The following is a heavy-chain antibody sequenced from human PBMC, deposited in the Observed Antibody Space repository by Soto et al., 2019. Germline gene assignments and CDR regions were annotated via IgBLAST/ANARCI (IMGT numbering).Heavy chain of an antibody. CDR2: IIPILGIA. V-gene: IGHV1-69*02. J-gene: IGHJ4*02. CDR1: GGTFRSYT. Sequence: QVQLVQSGAEVKKPGSSVKVSCKAAGGTFRSYTISWVRQAPGQGLEWMRRIIPILGIANYAQKFQGRVTITADKSTSIAYMELSSLRSEDTAVNYCARGGAYCGGDCYFEFDHWGQVTLFTVSS. D-gene: IGHD2-21*02. CDR3: ARGGAYCGGDCYFEFDH.